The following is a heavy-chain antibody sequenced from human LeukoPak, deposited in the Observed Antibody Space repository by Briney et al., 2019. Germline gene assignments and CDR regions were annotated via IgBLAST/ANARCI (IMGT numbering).Heavy chain of an antibody. J-gene: IGHJ4*02. CDR1: GFTFSSYS. Sequence: GGSLRLSCAASGFTFSSYSMNWVRQAPGKGLEWVSSISSSSSYIYYADSVKGRFTISRDNAKNSLYLQMNSLRAEDTAVYYCARDKDYYDSRSPGGYLYWGQGTLVTVSS. V-gene: IGHV3-21*01. D-gene: IGHD3-22*01. CDR2: ISSSSSYI. CDR3: ARDKDYYDSRSPGGYLY.